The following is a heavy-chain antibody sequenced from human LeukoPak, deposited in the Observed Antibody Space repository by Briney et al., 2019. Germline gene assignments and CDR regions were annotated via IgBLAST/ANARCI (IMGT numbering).Heavy chain of an antibody. CDR1: GFTVSSNY. CDR3: AKDHGDFDAFDI. D-gene: IGHD7-27*01. Sequence: GGSLRLSCAASGFTVSSNYMSWVRQAPGKGLEWVSVIYSGGSTFYADSVKGRFSISRDNSKNTLYLQMNSLRAEDTAVYYCAKDHGDFDAFDIWGQGTMVTVSS. CDR2: IYSGGST. V-gene: IGHV3-53*01. J-gene: IGHJ3*02.